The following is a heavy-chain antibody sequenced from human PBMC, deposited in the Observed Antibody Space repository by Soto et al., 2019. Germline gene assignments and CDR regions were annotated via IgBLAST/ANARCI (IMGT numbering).Heavy chain of an antibody. D-gene: IGHD1-26*01. CDR1: GGTFSSYS. Sequence: QVQLVQSGAEVKKPGSSVKVSCKASGGTFSSYSINWVRQAPGQGLEWMGEIIPIFGTANYAQKFQGRVTITADESTSTAYMELSRMRSEDTAVYYCARDGGSHAGGIDYWGQGTLVTASS. J-gene: IGHJ4*02. CDR3: ARDGGSHAGGIDY. CDR2: IIPIFGTA. V-gene: IGHV1-69*01.